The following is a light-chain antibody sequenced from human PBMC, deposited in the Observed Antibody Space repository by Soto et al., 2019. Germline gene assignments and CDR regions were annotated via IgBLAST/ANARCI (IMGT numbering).Light chain of an antibody. CDR3: LQQNSYPLT. CDR2: AAS. Sequence: DIQMTQSPSSLSASVGDRVTITCRASQGIRNALGWYQQKPGKAPKRRIYAASSFQSGVPSRFSGSGSGPAFTRTISSLQPEDFATYYCLQQNSYPLTFGGGTKVEIK. CDR1: QGIRNA. V-gene: IGKV1-17*01. J-gene: IGKJ4*01.